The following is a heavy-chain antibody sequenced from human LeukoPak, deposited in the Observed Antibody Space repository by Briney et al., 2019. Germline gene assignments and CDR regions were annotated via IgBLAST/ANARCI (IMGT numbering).Heavy chain of an antibody. CDR2: IFHTGNA. CDR1: GSSISSGYY. CDR3: AKMGSGWYEFDY. D-gene: IGHD6-19*01. Sequence: PSETLSLTCTVSGSSISSGYYWGWIRQPPGKGLEWIGSIFHTGNAYYNPSLKSRVTVSVDASMKQFSLKLSSVTAADTAVYYCAKMGSGWYEFDYWGQGTLVTVSS. J-gene: IGHJ4*02. V-gene: IGHV4-38-2*02.